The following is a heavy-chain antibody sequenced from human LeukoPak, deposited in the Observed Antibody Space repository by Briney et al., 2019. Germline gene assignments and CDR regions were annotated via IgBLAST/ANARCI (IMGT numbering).Heavy chain of an antibody. CDR2: ISGSGGST. Sequence: PGGSLRLSCAASGFTFSSYAMSWVRHAPGEGLEWVSAISGSGGSTYYADSVKGRFTISRDNSKNTLYLQMNSLRAGDTAVYYCAKEVPAAKDYFDYWGQGTLVTVSS. J-gene: IGHJ4*02. CDR1: GFTFSSYA. V-gene: IGHV3-23*01. D-gene: IGHD2-2*01. CDR3: AKEVPAAKDYFDY.